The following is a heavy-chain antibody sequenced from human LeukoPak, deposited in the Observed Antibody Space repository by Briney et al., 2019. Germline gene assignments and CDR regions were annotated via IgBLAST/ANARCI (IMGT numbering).Heavy chain of an antibody. J-gene: IGHJ4*02. D-gene: IGHD4-17*01. Sequence: GGSLRLSYAASGFTFSSYWMSWVRQALGKGLEWVANIKQDGSEKYYVDSVKGRFTISRDNAKNSLYLQMNSLRAEDTAVYYCARDTTVTTGGSDYWGQGTLVTVSS. CDR3: ARDTTVTTGGSDY. V-gene: IGHV3-7*01. CDR1: GFTFSSYW. CDR2: IKQDGSEK.